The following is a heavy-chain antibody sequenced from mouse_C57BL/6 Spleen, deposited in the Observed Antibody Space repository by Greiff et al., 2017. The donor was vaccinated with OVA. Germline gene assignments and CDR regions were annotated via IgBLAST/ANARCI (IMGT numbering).Heavy chain of an antibody. J-gene: IGHJ2*01. Sequence: EVQLQESGPELVKPGASVKMSCKASGYTFTDYNMHWVKQSHGKSLEWIGYINPNNGGNSYNQKFKGKATLTVNKSSSTAYMELRSLTSEDSAVYYCARDSNFYFDYWGQGTTLTVSS. D-gene: IGHD2-5*01. CDR1: GYTFTDYN. CDR3: ARDSNFYFDY. V-gene: IGHV1-22*01. CDR2: INPNNGGN.